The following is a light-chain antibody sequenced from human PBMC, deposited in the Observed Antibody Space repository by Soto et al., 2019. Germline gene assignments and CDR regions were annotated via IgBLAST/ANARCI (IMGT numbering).Light chain of an antibody. CDR1: SRDSGSYDY. V-gene: IGLV2-14*01. CDR2: EVG. J-gene: IGLJ1*01. CDR3: CSYTRTSNHYF. Sequence: ALTQPASVAGSPVQSITISCTGSSRDSGSYDYDSWYQQRPVKAPKLMIYEVGYRPSGVSNRFSGSKSGNTASLTISGLQAEDEAVYYCCSYTRTSNHYFFGSGTKVTVL.